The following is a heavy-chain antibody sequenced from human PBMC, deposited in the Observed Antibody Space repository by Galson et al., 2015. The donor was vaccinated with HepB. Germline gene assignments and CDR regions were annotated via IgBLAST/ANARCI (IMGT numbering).Heavy chain of an antibody. CDR2: ISGYNGNT. CDR1: GYTFTTYG. V-gene: IGHV1-18*01. CDR3: ARDLYYYDSSGYFSDVFDI. D-gene: IGHD3-22*01. Sequence: SVKVSCKASGYTFTTYGISWVRQAPGQGLEWMGWISGYNGNTYYAQKFQGRVTMTTETSTSTAYMELRSLRSDDTAVYYCARDLYYYDSSGYFSDVFDIWGQGTMVTVSS. J-gene: IGHJ3*02.